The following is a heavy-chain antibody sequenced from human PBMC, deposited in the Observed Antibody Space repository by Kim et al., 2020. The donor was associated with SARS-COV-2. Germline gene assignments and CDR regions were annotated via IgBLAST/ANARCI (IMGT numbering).Heavy chain of an antibody. J-gene: IGHJ6*02. Sequence: SVKVSCKASGGTFSSYAISWVRQAPGQGLEWMGGIIPIFGTANYAQKFQVRVTITADESTSTAYMELSSLRSEDTAVYYCARDYGLLAAAQYYYYGMDVWGQGTTVTVSS. V-gene: IGHV1-69*13. D-gene: IGHD6-13*01. CDR2: IIPIFGTA. CDR3: ARDYGLLAAAQYYYYGMDV. CDR1: GGTFSSYA.